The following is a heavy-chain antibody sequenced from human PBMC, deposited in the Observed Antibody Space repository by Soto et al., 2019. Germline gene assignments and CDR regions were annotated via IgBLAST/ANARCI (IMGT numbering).Heavy chain of an antibody. Sequence: SETLSLTCTVSGGSISSGDYYWSWIRQPPGKGLEWIGYIYYSGSTYYNPSPKSRVTISVDTSKNQFSLKLSSVTAADTAVYYCARGKAATNRLYYFDYWGQGTLVTVSS. D-gene: IGHD6-6*01. CDR2: IYYSGST. CDR1: GGSISSGDYY. CDR3: ARGKAATNRLYYFDY. J-gene: IGHJ4*02. V-gene: IGHV4-30-4*01.